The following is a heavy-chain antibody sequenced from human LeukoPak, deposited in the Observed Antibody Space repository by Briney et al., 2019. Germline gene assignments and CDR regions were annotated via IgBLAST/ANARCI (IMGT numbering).Heavy chain of an antibody. Sequence: PSETLSLTCTVSGGSINGYSWTWIRQPPGKGLGWIGYMYYSGSTNYNPSLKSRVTISVDTSKNQFSLKLRSVTAADRAVYYCARAGQCGGDCYSLDYWGQGTLVTVSS. V-gene: IGHV4-59*01. CDR1: GGSINGYS. CDR3: ARAGQCGGDCYSLDY. J-gene: IGHJ4*02. D-gene: IGHD2-21*02. CDR2: MYYSGST.